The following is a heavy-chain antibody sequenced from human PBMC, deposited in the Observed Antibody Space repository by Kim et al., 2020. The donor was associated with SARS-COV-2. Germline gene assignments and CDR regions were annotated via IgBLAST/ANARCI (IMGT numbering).Heavy chain of an antibody. Sequence: AQKFQGRVTITADQSTSTAYMELSSLRSEDTAVYYCARFSGSYYYYYGMDVWGQGTTVTVSS. D-gene: IGHD3-10*01. V-gene: IGHV1-69*01. J-gene: IGHJ6*02. CDR3: ARFSGSYYYYYGMDV.